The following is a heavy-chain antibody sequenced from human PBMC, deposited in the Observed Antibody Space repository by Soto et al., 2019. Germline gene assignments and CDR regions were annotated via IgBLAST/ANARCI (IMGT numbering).Heavy chain of an antibody. J-gene: IGHJ4*02. CDR1: GFTFSSYG. Sequence: QVQLVESGGGVVQPGRSLRLSCAASGFTFSSYGMHWVRQAPGKGLEWVAVIWYDGSNKYYADSVKGRFTISRDNSKNTLYLQMNSLRAEDTAVYYCARDGRGSDFDYWGQGTLVTVSS. D-gene: IGHD3-10*01. CDR2: IWYDGSNK. V-gene: IGHV3-33*01. CDR3: ARDGRGSDFDY.